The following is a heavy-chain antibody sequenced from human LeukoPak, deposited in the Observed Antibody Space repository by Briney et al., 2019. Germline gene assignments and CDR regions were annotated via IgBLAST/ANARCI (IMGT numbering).Heavy chain of an antibody. J-gene: IGHJ4*02. Sequence: PGGSLRLSCAAPRFTFSSYWMSWARQAPGKGLEWVANIKQDGSEKYYVDSVKGRFTISRDNAKNSLYLQLNSLRAEDTAVYYCARARGGYDFDYWGQGTLVTVSS. V-gene: IGHV3-7*03. CDR2: IKQDGSEK. CDR1: RFTFSSYW. D-gene: IGHD5-12*01. CDR3: ARARGGYDFDY.